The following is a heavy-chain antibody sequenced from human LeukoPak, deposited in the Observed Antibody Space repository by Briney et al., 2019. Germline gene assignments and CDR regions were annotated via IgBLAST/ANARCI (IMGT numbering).Heavy chain of an antibody. CDR1: GFTVSSNY. CDR2: IYSGGST. J-gene: IGHJ4*02. Sequence: PGGSLRLSCAASGFTVSSNYMSWVRQAPGKGLEWVSVIYSGGSTYYADSVKGRFTISRDNAKNSLYLQMNSLRAEDTAVYYCARGYDSSGYPGVFDYWGQGTLVTVSS. CDR3: ARGYDSSGYPGVFDY. D-gene: IGHD3-22*01. V-gene: IGHV3-66*01.